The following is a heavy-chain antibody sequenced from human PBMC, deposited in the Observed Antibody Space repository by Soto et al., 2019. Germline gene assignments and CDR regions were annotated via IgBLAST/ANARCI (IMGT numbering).Heavy chain of an antibody. CDR3: ARAANLNYYDRTYEYYYYGMDV. CDR2: INHSGST. J-gene: IGHJ6*02. Sequence: SETLSLTCAVYGGSFSGYYWSWIRQPPGKGLEWIGEINHSGSTNYNPSLKSRVTISVDTSKNQFSLKLSSVTAADTAVYYCARAANLNYYDRTYEYYYYGMDVWGQGTTVTVSS. V-gene: IGHV4-34*01. CDR1: GGSFSGYY. D-gene: IGHD3-22*01.